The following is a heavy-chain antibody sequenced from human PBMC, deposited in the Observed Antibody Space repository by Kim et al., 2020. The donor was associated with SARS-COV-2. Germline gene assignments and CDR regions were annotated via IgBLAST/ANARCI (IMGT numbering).Heavy chain of an antibody. J-gene: IGHJ3*02. CDR1: GFTFSSYA. CDR3: AKSRLTYWMVGGADDAFDI. D-gene: IGHD3-10*01. V-gene: IGHV3-23*01. CDR2: ISGSGGST. Sequence: GGSLRLSCAASGFTFSSYAMSWVRQAPGKGLEWVSAISGSGGSTYYADSVKGRFTISRDNSKKTLYLQMNSLRAEDTAVYYCAKSRLTYWMVGGADDAFDIWGQGTMVTVSS.